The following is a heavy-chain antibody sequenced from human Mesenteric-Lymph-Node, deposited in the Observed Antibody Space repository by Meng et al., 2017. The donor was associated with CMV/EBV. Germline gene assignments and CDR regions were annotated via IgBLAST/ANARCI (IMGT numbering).Heavy chain of an antibody. V-gene: IGHV1-2*06. D-gene: IGHD2/OR15-2a*01. Sequence: QVQLVQSRAEVGNRGASVMVSCKASGYTFTDFYIHWVRQAPGQGLEWMGRINPNSGVSNSAQNFQGRVTMTRDTSISTAYMELGRLTSDDTAVYYCARDNVNPEGFDPWGQGTLVTVSS. CDR3: ARDNVNPEGFDP. CDR2: INPNSGVS. CDR1: GYTFTDFY. J-gene: IGHJ5*02.